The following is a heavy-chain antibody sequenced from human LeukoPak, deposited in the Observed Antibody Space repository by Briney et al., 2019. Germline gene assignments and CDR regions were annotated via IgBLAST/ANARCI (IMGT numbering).Heavy chain of an antibody. D-gene: IGHD3-22*01. J-gene: IGHJ4*02. Sequence: GGSLRLSCAASGFSFRSFTMHWVRQAPGKGLEWVSGSSDSDADTHYADSVKGRFTISRDNSKNTLYLQMNSLRAEDTAVYYCARDREYYDSSEQGYYFDYWGQGTLVTVSS. CDR3: ARDREYYDSSEQGYYFDY. CDR2: SSDSDADT. V-gene: IGHV3-23*01. CDR1: GFSFRSFT.